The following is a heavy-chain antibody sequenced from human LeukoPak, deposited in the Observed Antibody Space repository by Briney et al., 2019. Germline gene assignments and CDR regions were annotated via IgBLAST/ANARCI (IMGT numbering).Heavy chain of an antibody. V-gene: IGHV4-59*01. CDR3: ARDSGSSSWYGVDY. CDR2: IYYSGST. D-gene: IGHD6-13*01. Sequence: SETLSLTCTVSGGSISSYYWSWIRQPPGKGLEWIGYIYYSGSTNYNPSLKSRVTISVDTSKNQFSLKLSSVTAADTAVYYCARDSGSSSWYGVDYWGQGTLVTVSS. CDR1: GGSISSYY. J-gene: IGHJ4*02.